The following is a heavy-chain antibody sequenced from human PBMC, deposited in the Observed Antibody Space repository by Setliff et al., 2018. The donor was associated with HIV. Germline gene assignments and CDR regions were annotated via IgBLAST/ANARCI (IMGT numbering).Heavy chain of an antibody. D-gene: IGHD2-15*01. J-gene: IGHJ4*02. CDR3: ARVTHTGRGLAY. CDR1: GYTFTGYY. V-gene: IGHV1-2*02. Sequence: ASVKVSCKASGYTFTGYYVHWVRQVPGQGLEWMGWINPSSGATNFAQNFQGRVTMTRDTSITTVYLELIRLRSDDTAVYYCARVTHTGRGLAYWGQGTLVTVSS. CDR2: INPSSGAT.